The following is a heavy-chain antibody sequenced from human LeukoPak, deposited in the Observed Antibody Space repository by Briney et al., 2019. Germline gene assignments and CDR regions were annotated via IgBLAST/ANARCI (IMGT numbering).Heavy chain of an antibody. CDR3: ARENYVRGYDY. CDR2: IDVTGKKI. CDR1: GFAFSGFE. D-gene: IGHD3-16*01. Sequence: GGYLRLSCAASGFAFSGFEMNWVRQAPGKGPEWIAYIDVTGKKIRYADSVKGRFTISRDNANSSVYLQMNSLRVDDTAVYYCARENYVRGYDYWGQGTLVTVSS. V-gene: IGHV3-48*03. J-gene: IGHJ4*02.